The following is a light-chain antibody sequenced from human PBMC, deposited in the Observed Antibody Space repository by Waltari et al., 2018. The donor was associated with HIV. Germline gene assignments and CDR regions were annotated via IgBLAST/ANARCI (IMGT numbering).Light chain of an antibody. J-gene: IGLJ2*01. V-gene: IGLV1-51*01. Sequence: QSVLTQPPSASGTHGQRVTISCSGSSSNIGSNTVNWYQHLPGTAPKLLIYDNNKRPSGIPDRFSASKSGTSATLGITGLQTGDEADYYCGTWDSSLSAGVFGGGTKLTVL. CDR1: SSNIGSNT. CDR3: GTWDSSLSAGV. CDR2: DNN.